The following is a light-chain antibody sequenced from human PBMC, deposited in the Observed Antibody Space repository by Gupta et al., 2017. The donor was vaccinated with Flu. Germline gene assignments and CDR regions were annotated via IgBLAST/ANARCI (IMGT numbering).Light chain of an antibody. J-gene: IGLJ1*01. CDR1: NIRNYH. Sequence: ELTVSSTCRSDNIRNYHGTWYQQLPGQAPVLVIYGKKIRPLGIPDRFSGSRSGKSAPLAITGAQAEDEADYYCDAWDSSLNHYVCGTGTKITV. CDR3: DAWDSSLNHYV. V-gene: IGLV3-19*01. CDR2: GKK.